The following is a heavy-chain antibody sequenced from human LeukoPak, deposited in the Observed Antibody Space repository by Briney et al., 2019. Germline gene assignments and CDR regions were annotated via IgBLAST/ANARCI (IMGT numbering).Heavy chain of an antibody. J-gene: IGHJ3*02. V-gene: IGHV3-33*01. Sequence: PGGSLRLSCAASGFTFSTYGMHWVRQAPGKGLEWVAVIWYDGSIKYYAGSVKGRFTISRDNSKNTLYLQMNSLRAEDTAVYYCARAVGPFDIWGQGTIVIVSS. CDR1: GFTFSTYG. CDR3: ARAVGPFDI. CDR2: IWYDGSIK.